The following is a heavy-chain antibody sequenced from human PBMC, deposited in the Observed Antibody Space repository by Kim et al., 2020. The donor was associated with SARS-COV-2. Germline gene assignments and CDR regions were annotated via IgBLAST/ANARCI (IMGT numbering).Heavy chain of an antibody. J-gene: IGHJ4*02. D-gene: IGHD4-4*01. CDR2: IYYSGST. CDR1: GGSISSGGYY. CDR3: ARATVTTQTFDY. Sequence: SETLSLTCTVSGGSISSGGYYWSWIRQHPGKGLEWIGYIYYSGSTYYNPSLKSRVTISVDTSKNQFSLKLSSVTAADTAVYYCARATVTTQTFDYWGQGTLVTVSS. V-gene: IGHV4-31*03.